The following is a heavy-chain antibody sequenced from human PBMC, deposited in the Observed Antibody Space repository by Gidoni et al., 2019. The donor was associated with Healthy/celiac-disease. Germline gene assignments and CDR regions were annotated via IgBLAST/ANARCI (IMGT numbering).Heavy chain of an antibody. CDR3: AKGESLGYFDY. CDR1: GITFDDYA. D-gene: IGHD3-10*01. V-gene: IGHV3-9*01. CDR2: ISWNRGSI. Sequence: EVQLVESGGGLVQPGRSLRLSCAASGITFDDYAMHWVRQAPGTGLEWFSGISWNRGSIGYADSVKGRFNISRENAKNSLYRQMNSLRAEDTALYYCAKGESLGYFDYWGQGTLVTGSS. J-gene: IGHJ4*02.